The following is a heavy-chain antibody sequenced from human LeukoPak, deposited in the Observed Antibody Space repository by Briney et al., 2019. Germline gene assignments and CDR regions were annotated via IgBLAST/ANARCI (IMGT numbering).Heavy chain of an antibody. J-gene: IGHJ5*02. V-gene: IGHV3-23*01. Sequence: QPGGSLRLSCAASGFNLRSYAMTWVRQAPGKGLEWVSVISSSGGTTYYADSVKGRFTISRDKSKNTLYLQMNSLRAEDTAIYYCAKPGTSTSLLAGWFDPWGQGTLVTVSS. CDR1: GFNLRSYA. D-gene: IGHD2-2*01. CDR2: ISSSGGTT. CDR3: AKPGTSTSLLAGWFDP.